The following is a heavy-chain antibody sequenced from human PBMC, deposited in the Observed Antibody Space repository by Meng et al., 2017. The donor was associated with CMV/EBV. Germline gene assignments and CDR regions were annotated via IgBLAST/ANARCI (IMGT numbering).Heavy chain of an antibody. CDR3: ARGGIAAAGLH. D-gene: IGHD6-13*01. CDR2: IYYSGST. Sequence: QRQESGPGLVKPSGTLSLTCTVAGGSISSSSYYWGWIRQPPGKGLEWIGSIYYSGSTYYNPSLKSRVTISVDTSKNQFSLKLSSVTAADTAVYYCARGGIAAAGLHWGQGTLVTVSS. CDR1: GGSISSSSYY. J-gene: IGHJ4*02. V-gene: IGHV4-39*07.